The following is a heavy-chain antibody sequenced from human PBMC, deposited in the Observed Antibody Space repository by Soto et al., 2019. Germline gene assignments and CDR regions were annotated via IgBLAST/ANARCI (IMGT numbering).Heavy chain of an antibody. V-gene: IGHV3-23*01. CDR3: ASKLTFGSSSDY. J-gene: IGHJ4*02. CDR1: GFTFGNYA. CDR2: IGGSGAPT. D-gene: IGHD7-27*01. Sequence: GGSLRLSCAASGFTFGNYAMNWVRRAPGKGLEWVSTIGGSGAPTYYADSVKGRFTISRDNSRNTLYLQMNSLRAEDTAVYFCASKLTFGSSSDYWGQGTLVTVSS.